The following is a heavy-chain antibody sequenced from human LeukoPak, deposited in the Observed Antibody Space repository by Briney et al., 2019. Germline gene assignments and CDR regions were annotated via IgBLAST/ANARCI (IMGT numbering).Heavy chain of an antibody. CDR2: ISGGGDNT. J-gene: IGHJ5*02. D-gene: IGHD2-2*01. CDR1: GFTFSSYA. V-gene: IGHV3-23*01. CDR3: ARDTRLGYCRSTSCYASCYDP. Sequence: GGSLRLSCAASGFTFSSYAMSWVRQSPGEGLEWVSTISGGGDNTYYADSVKGRFTISRDNSKNTLYLQMNSLRTEDTALYYCARDTRLGYCRSTSCYASCYDPGGKATLVTVT.